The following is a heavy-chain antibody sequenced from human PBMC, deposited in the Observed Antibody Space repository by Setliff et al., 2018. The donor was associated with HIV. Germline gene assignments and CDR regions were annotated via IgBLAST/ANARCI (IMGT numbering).Heavy chain of an antibody. D-gene: IGHD3-10*01. CDR3: ASYPDAPVRGVRVPASGYFQH. V-gene: IGHV4-61*09. CDR1: GGSISSGSFY. Sequence: SETLSLTCTVSGGSISSGSFYWSWIRRPAGKGLEWIGHIYTSGTTNYNSSLKGRVTISVGPSKNQFSLKLSSVTAADTAVHYCASYPDAPVRGVRVPASGYFQHWGQGTLVTVSS. J-gene: IGHJ1*01. CDR2: IYTSGTT.